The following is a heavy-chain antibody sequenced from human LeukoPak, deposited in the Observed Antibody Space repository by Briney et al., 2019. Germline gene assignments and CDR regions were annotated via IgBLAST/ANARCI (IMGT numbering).Heavy chain of an antibody. CDR1: GYTFTSYA. D-gene: IGHD2-2*01. V-gene: IGHV1-2*06. CDR2: INPNSGGT. Sequence: GASVKVSCKASGYTFTSYAMHWVRQAPGQGLEWMGRINPNSGGTNYAQKFQGRVTMTRDTSISTAYMELSRLRSDDTAVYYCARAWYCSSSSCYFWFDPWGQGTLVTVSS. CDR3: ARAWYCSSSSCYFWFDP. J-gene: IGHJ5*02.